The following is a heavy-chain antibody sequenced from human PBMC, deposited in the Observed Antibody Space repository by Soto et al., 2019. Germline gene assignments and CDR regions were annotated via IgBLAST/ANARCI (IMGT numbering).Heavy chain of an antibody. CDR1: GFTFSSYW. Sequence: GGSLRLSCAASGFTFSSYWMSWVRQAPGKGLEWVANIKQDGSEKYYVDSVKGRFTISRDNAKSSLYLQMNSLRAEDTAVYYCARDDSSGTLYYYYGMDVWGQGTTVTVSS. CDR3: ARDDSSGTLYYYYGMDV. D-gene: IGHD6-19*01. V-gene: IGHV3-7*01. CDR2: IKQDGSEK. J-gene: IGHJ6*02.